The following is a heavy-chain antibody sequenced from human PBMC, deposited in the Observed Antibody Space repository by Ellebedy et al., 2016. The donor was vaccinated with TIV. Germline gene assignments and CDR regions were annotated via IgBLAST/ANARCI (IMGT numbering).Heavy chain of an antibody. CDR1: GGSFSGYY. V-gene: IGHV4-34*01. D-gene: IGHD4-11*01. Sequence: MPSETLFLTCAVYGGSFSGYYWSWVRQPPGKGLEWIGEINHSGSTNYNPSLKSRVTISVDTSKNQLSLRVSSVTAADTAVYYCARDYMWWGQGTLVTVSS. CDR2: INHSGST. J-gene: IGHJ4*02. CDR3: ARDYMW.